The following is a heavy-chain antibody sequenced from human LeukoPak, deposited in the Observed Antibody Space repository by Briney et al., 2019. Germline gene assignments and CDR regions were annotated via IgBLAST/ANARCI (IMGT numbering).Heavy chain of an antibody. V-gene: IGHV1-46*01. CDR2: INPSGGST. CDR3: ARGDIVVVPAAYAFDI. J-gene: IGHJ3*02. D-gene: IGHD2-2*01. CDR1: GYTFTSYY. Sequence: ASVKVSCKASGYTFTSYYMHWVRQAPGQGLEWMGIINPSGGSTSYAQKFQGRVTMTRDTSTSTVYMELSGLRSEDTAVYYCARGDIVVVPAAYAFDIWGQGTMVTVSS.